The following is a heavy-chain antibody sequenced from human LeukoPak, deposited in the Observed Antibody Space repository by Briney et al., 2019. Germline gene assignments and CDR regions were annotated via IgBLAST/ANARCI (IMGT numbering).Heavy chain of an antibody. D-gene: IGHD4-17*01. Sequence: PGGSLRLSCAASGFTFSSYAMSWVRQAPGKGLEWVSVIYSGGTTYYADSVKGRFTISRDNSKNTLYLQMNSLRPEDTAVYYCARDFYGDYSHYYYMDVWGKGTTVTVSS. V-gene: IGHV3-66*02. CDR3: ARDFYGDYSHYYYMDV. CDR1: GFTFSSYA. CDR2: IYSGGTT. J-gene: IGHJ6*03.